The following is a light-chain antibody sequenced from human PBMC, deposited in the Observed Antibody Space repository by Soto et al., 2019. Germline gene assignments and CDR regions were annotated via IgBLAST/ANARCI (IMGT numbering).Light chain of an antibody. Sequence: QSALTQPPSVSGSPGQSVTISCTGTSNDIGTYNRVSWYQQPPGTAPKLMIYEVYNRPSGVPDRFSGSKSGNTASLTISGLQAEDEADYYCISYTISSTLVFGGVTKLTVL. V-gene: IGLV2-18*02. CDR3: ISYTISSTLV. J-gene: IGLJ2*01. CDR2: EVY. CDR1: SNDIGTYNR.